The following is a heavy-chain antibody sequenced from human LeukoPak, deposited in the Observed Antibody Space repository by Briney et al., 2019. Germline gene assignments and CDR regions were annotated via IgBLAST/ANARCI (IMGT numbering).Heavy chain of an antibody. D-gene: IGHD4-23*01. J-gene: IGHJ4*02. V-gene: IGHV4-30-2*01. Sequence: SETLSLTCTVSGGSISSGGYYWSWIRQPPGKGLEWIGYIYHSGSTYYNPSLKSRVTISVDRSKNQFSLKLSSVTAADTAVYYCARVSGNGTGYFDYWGQGTLVTVSS. CDR2: IYHSGST. CDR1: GGSISSGGYY. CDR3: ARVSGNGTGYFDY.